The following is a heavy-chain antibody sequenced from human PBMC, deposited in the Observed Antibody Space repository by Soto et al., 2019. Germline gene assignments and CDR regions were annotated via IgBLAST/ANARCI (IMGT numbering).Heavy chain of an antibody. CDR1: GFTVTRYS. CDR3: ARESEDLTSNFDY. V-gene: IGHV3-21*01. CDR2: ISSTTNYI. J-gene: IGHJ4*02. Sequence: GSLRLSCAASGFTVTRYSMNWVRQAPGKGLEWVSSISSTTNYIYYADSMKGRFTVSRDNAKNSVYLEMNSLSAEDTAVYYCARESEDLTSNFDYWGQGTLVTVSS.